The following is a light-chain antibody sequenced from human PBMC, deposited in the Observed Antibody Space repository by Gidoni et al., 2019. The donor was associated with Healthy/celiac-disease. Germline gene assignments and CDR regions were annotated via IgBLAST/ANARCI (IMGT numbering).Light chain of an antibody. CDR2: AAS. CDR1: QGISSL. CDR3: QQANSFPL. J-gene: IGKJ4*01. Sequence: DIQMTQSPSSVSASVGDRVTITCRASQGISSLLAWYQQKPGKAPKLLIYAASSLQSGVPSRFSGSVSGTDFTLTISCLQPEDFATYFCQQANSFPLFGGGTKVEIK. V-gene: IGKV1-12*01.